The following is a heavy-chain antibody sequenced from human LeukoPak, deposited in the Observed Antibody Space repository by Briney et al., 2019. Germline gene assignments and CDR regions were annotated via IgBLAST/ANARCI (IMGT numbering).Heavy chain of an antibody. CDR2: IYHSGST. CDR3: ARGRIATRPYYYYMDV. Sequence: PSETLSLTCTVSRGSITTYYWSWIRQPPGKGLEWIGSIYHSGSTNYNPSLRSRVTMSVDTSKNQFSLKLSSVTAADTAVYYCARGRIATRPYYYYMDVWGKGTTVTVSS. V-gene: IGHV4-59*12. J-gene: IGHJ6*03. D-gene: IGHD2-15*01. CDR1: RGSITTYY.